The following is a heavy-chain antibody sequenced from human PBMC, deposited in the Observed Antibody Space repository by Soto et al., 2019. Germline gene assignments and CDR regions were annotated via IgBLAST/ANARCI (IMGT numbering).Heavy chain of an antibody. CDR2: INHSGST. J-gene: IGHJ4*02. CDR1: GGSFSGYY. Sequence: SETLSLTCAVYGGSFSGYYWSWIRQPPGKGLEWIGEINHSGSTNYNPSLKSRVTIPVDTSKNQFSLKLSSVTAADTAVYYCARGAMITRRYFDYWGQGTLVTVSS. CDR3: ARGAMITRRYFDY. D-gene: IGHD5-18*01. V-gene: IGHV4-34*01.